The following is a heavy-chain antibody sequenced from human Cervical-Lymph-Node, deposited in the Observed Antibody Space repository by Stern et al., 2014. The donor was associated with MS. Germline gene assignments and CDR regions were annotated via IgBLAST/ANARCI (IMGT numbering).Heavy chain of an antibody. D-gene: IGHD1-1*01. J-gene: IGHJ4*02. V-gene: IGHV3-53*01. CDR3: ARDTSSPERSDW. CDR2: ITNVGIT. Sequence: EVKLEESGGGVIKPGGSLRLSCTASGFTVSRDYMTWVRQAPGKGLEWVSIITNVGITFYPDSVKDRFTISRDDSKNTVYLHMTSLRAEDTAMYYCARDTSSPERSDWWGQGTLVTVSS. CDR1: GFTVSRDY.